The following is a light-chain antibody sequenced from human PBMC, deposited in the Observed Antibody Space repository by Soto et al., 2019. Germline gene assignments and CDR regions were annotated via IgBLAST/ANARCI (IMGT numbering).Light chain of an antibody. V-gene: IGKV1-39*01. Sequence: DIQMTQSPSSLSTSVGDSVTITGRASQSISSYLNWYQQKPGKAPKLLIYAASSLQSGVPSRFSGSGYGTDFTLTISSLQPEDFATYYCQQSYSTLLTFGGGTKVEIK. CDR2: AAS. CDR3: QQSYSTLLT. CDR1: QSISSY. J-gene: IGKJ4*01.